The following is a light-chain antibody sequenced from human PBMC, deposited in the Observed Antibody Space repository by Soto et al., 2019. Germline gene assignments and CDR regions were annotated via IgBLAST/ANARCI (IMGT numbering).Light chain of an antibody. J-gene: IGKJ5*01. V-gene: IGKV3-15*01. CDR1: QSVSNN. CDR3: QQYNNWPPIT. CDR2: GAA. Sequence: ILLTQSPATLSVSPGESATLSCRASQSVSNNLAWYQQRPGQAPRLLLYGAATRATGIPARFSGSGSWTEFTLTISSLQSEDFAAYYCQQYNNWPPITFGQGTRLEIK.